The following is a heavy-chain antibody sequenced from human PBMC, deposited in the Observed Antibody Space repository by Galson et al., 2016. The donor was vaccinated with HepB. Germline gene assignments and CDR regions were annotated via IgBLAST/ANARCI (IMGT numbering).Heavy chain of an antibody. CDR1: GGSFSGYY. V-gene: IGHV4-34*12. Sequence: ETLSLTCTVYGGSFSGYYWSWIRQPPGKGLEWIGEIIHSGSTNYNPSLKSRVTISGDTSRNQFSLKLSSVTAADTAVYYCARAGDGIVVVSTTIGVSFYGMDVWGLGTTVTVSS. CDR3: ARAGDGIVVVSTTIGVSFYGMDV. CDR2: IIHSGST. D-gene: IGHD2-2*01. J-gene: IGHJ6*02.